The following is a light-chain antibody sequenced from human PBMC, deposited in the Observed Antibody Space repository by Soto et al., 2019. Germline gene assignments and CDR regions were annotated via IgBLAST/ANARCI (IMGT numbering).Light chain of an antibody. CDR1: KLGDKY. V-gene: IGLV3-1*01. CDR2: QDS. J-gene: IGLJ2*01. Sequence: SYELTQPPSVSVSPGQTASITCSGDKLGDKYACWYQQKPGQSPVLVIYQDSKRPSGIPEQFSGSNSGNTATLTISGTQAMDEADYYCLAWDSSTAVFGGGTKLTVL. CDR3: LAWDSSTAV.